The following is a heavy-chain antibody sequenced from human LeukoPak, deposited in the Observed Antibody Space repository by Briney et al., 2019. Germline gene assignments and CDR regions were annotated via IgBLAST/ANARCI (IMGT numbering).Heavy chain of an antibody. J-gene: IGHJ3*02. CDR1: GGSISSSSYY. CDR3: AAPSGYSGSYWGAFDI. Sequence: SETLSLTCTVSGGSISSSSYYWGWIRQPPGKGLEWIGSIYYSGSTYYNPSLKSRVTISVDMSKNQFSLKLSSVTAADTAVYYCAAPSGYSGSYWGAFDIWGQGTMVTVSS. CDR2: IYYSGST. V-gene: IGHV4-39*07. D-gene: IGHD1-26*01.